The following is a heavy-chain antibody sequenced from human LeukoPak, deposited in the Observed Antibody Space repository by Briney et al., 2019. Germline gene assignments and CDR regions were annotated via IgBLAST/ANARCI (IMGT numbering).Heavy chain of an antibody. Sequence: SETLSLTCTVSGGSISSYYWSWIRQPPGKGLEWIGEINHSGSTNYNPSLKSRVTISVDTSKNQFSLKLSSVTAADTAVYYCARGSFLRSHAFDIWGQGTMVTVSS. CDR3: ARGSFLRSHAFDI. D-gene: IGHD4-17*01. CDR2: INHSGST. V-gene: IGHV4-34*01. J-gene: IGHJ3*02. CDR1: GGSISSYY.